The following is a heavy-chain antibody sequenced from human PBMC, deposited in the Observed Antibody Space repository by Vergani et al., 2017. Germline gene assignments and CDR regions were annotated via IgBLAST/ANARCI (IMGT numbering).Heavy chain of an antibody. CDR2: ISGSGGST. CDR3: AKAITVTTGTFDY. Sequence: EVQLVETGGGLIQPGGSLRLSCAASGFTVSSNYMSWVRQAPGKGLEWVSAISGSGGSTYYADSVKGRFTISRDNSKNTLYLQMNSLRAEDTAVYYCAKAITVTTGTFDYWGQGTLVTVSS. J-gene: IGHJ4*02. V-gene: IGHV3-23*04. D-gene: IGHD4-17*01. CDR1: GFTVSSNY.